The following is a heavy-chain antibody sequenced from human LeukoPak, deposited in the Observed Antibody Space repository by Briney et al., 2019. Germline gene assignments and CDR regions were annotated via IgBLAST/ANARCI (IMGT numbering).Heavy chain of an antibody. CDR3: ARATAQIDY. CDR2: ISSSSSTI. V-gene: IGHV3-48*01. Sequence: GGSLRLSCAASGFTLSNYNMNWVRQAPGKGLEWVSYISSSSSTIYYADSMKGRFTISRDNAKNSLYLQMNSLRAEDTAVYYCARATAQIDYWGKGTLVTVSS. J-gene: IGHJ4*02. CDR1: GFTLSNYN. D-gene: IGHD4-17*01.